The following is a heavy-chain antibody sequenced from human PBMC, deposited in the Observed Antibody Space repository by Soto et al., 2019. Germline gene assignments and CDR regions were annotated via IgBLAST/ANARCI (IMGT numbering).Heavy chain of an antibody. CDR1: GLTFRSYW. D-gene: IGHD3-16*01. Sequence: EVQLVESGGGLVQPGESLRLSCAASGLTFRSYWMHWVRQAPGKGLVWVSRINTDGSVAIYVDYVKGRFTISRDNAKNNPYLHMNILRAEDTAVYYFVRDMQLGRLDSWCQGTLVTVSS. CDR2: INTDGSVA. V-gene: IGHV3-74*01. CDR3: VRDMQLGRLDS. J-gene: IGHJ4*02.